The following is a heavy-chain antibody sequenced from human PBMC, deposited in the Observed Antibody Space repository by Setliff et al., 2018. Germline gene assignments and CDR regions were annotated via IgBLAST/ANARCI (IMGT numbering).Heavy chain of an antibody. Sequence: PWGSLRLSCAVSGFTFSKAWMHWVRQAPGKGLAWVGRVKRNTGGGAIDYAAPVKGRFTISRDYSKNTVFLQMNSLKTEATAVYYCATDVRACRGSTCYNAFDVWGQGTMVTVSS. CDR1: GFTFSKAW. J-gene: IGHJ3*01. V-gene: IGHV3-15*07. CDR3: ATDVRACRGSTCYNAFDV. CDR2: VKRNTGGGAI. D-gene: IGHD2-2*02.